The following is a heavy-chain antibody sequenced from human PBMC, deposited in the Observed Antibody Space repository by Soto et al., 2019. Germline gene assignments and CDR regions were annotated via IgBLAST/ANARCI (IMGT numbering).Heavy chain of an antibody. CDR1: GFTFSSYG. J-gene: IGHJ4*02. Sequence: QVQLVESGGGVVQPGRSLRLSCAASGFTFSSYGMHWVRQAPGKGLEWVAVISYDGSNKYYADSVKGRFTITRHNSKNTLHLTMNSLRATATAVYYGAKDQSYSYCYGAHYWGQGTQVTVSS. CDR2: ISYDGSNK. V-gene: IGHV3-30*18. CDR3: AKDQSYSYCYGAHY. D-gene: IGHD5-18*01.